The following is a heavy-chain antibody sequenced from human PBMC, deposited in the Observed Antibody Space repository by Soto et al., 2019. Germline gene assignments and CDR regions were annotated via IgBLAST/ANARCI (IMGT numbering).Heavy chain of an antibody. CDR2: IKSKTDGGTT. CDR3: TSLPNYSNYDPLGYYYYYYMDV. J-gene: IGHJ6*03. V-gene: IGHV3-15*01. CDR1: GFTFSNAW. D-gene: IGHD4-4*01. Sequence: GGSLRLSCAASGFTFSNAWMSWVRQAPGKGLEWVGRIKSKTDGGTTDYAAPVKGRFTISRDDSKNTPYLQMNSLKTEDTAVYYCTSLPNYSNYDPLGYYYYYYMDVWGKGTTVTVSS.